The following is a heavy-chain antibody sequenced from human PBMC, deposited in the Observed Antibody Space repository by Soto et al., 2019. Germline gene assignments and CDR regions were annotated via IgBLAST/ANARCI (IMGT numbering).Heavy chain of an antibody. CDR1: GFTFSNAW. J-gene: IGHJ4*02. CDR2: IKSKTDGGTT. Sequence: EVQLVESGGGLVKPGGSLRLSCAASGFTFSNAWMSWVRQAPGKGLEWVGRIKSKTDGGTTDYAAPVKGRFTIARDDSRITLYVQMNSLKTEDTAVYYCTTDIGHGGRDYWGQGTLVTVSS. D-gene: IGHD2-15*01. CDR3: TTDIGHGGRDY. V-gene: IGHV3-15*01.